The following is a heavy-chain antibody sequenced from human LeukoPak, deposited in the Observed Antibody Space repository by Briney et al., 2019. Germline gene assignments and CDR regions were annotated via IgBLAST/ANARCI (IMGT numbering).Heavy chain of an antibody. CDR2: ISSSSSYI. V-gene: IGHV3-21*01. CDR3: ARDRDWNSGFDY. D-gene: IGHD1-7*01. Sequence: GGSLRLSCAASGFTFSSYSMNWVRQAPGKGREGVSSISSSSSYIYYADSVKGRFTISRDNAKNSLYLQMNSLRAEATAVYYCARDRDWNSGFDYWGQGTLVTVSS. CDR1: GFTFSSYS. J-gene: IGHJ4*02.